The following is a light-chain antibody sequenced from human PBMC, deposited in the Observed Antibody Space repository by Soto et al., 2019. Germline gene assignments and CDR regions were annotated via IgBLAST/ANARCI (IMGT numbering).Light chain of an antibody. CDR1: QSFSYW. V-gene: IGKV1-5*03. CDR3: QQYNSNPLT. CDR2: KTS. Sequence: DIQMTQSPSTLSASVGDRVTITCRASQSFSYWLAWYQQKPGKAPKLLIYKTSTLESGVPSRFSGSGSGTEFTLTISSLQPDDFATYYCQQYNSNPLTFGGGTKVEIK. J-gene: IGKJ4*01.